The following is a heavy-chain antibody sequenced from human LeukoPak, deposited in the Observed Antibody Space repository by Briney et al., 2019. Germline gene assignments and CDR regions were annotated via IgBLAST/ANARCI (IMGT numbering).Heavy chain of an antibody. V-gene: IGHV4-59*01. CDR3: ARSAQVTPYYYYMDV. Sequence: SETLSLTCTVSGGSISSYYWSWIRQPPGKGLEWIGYIYYSGSTNYNPSLKSRVTISVDTSKNQFSLKLSSVTAADTAVYYCARSAQVTPYYYYMDVWGKGTTVTVSS. D-gene: IGHD4-23*01. CDR2: IYYSGST. J-gene: IGHJ6*03. CDR1: GGSISSYY.